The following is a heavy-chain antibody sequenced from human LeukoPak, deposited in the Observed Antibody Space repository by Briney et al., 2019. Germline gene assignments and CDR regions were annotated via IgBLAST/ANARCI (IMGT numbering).Heavy chain of an antibody. J-gene: IGHJ3*02. CDR1: GYTFTGYY. Sequence: ASVKVSCKASGYTFTGYYMHWVRQAPGQGLEWMGWINPNSGGTNYAQKFQGGVTMTRDTSISTAYMELSRLRSDDTAVYYCASAEQWLDAFDIWGQGTMVTVSS. D-gene: IGHD6-19*01. CDR3: ASAEQWLDAFDI. V-gene: IGHV1-2*02. CDR2: INPNSGGT.